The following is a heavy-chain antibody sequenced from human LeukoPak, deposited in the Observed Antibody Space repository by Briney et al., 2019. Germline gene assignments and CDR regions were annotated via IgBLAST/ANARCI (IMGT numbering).Heavy chain of an antibody. CDR2: INSNSGAT. V-gene: IGHV1-2*06. D-gene: IGHD2-2*02. CDR3: TRTWRTEACSSSSCFTPDFDY. CDR1: GYTFINYQ. J-gene: IGHJ4*02. Sequence: GASVKVSCKTSGYTFINYQIHWVRQAPDQGLEWMGRINSNSGATVFAQKFQGRVTMTRDTSINTVYMELSSLEFDDTAVYYCTRTWRTEACSSSSCFTPDFDYWGQGTPVTVSS.